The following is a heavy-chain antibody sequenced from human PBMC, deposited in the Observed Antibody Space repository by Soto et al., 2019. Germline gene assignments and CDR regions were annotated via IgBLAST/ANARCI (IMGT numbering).Heavy chain of an antibody. J-gene: IGHJ1*01. D-gene: IGHD1-26*01. CDR2: ISHDGSHK. Sequence: QVQLVESGGGVVQPGRSLRLSCAASGFTFNSVTMHWVRQAPGKGLEWVAVISHDGSHKYTADSVKGRFTISRDDPKNTLYLQMNSLRVEDTAIYYCATWEERYFQDWGQGTLVTVSS. V-gene: IGHV3-30*04. CDR3: ATWEERYFQD. CDR1: GFTFNSVT.